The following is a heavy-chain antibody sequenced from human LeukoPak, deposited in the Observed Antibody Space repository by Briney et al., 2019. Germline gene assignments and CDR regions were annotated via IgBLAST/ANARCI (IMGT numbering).Heavy chain of an antibody. Sequence: PSGTLSLTCAVFGGSISSSNWWSWVRQAPGKGLEWIGEISHNGNTNYNPSLESRLTISVDKSKNQFSLKLSSVTAADTAVYYCARGGLNFGGNWGQGVLVTVSS. CDR1: GGSISSSNW. J-gene: IGHJ4*02. D-gene: IGHD1-14*01. CDR2: ISHNGNT. V-gene: IGHV4-4*02. CDR3: ARGGLNFGGN.